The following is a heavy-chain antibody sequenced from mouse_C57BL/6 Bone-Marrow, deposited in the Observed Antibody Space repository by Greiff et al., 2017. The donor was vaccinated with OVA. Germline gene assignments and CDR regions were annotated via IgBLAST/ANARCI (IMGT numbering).Heavy chain of an antibody. V-gene: IGHV7-3*01. CDR2: IRNKPNGSTT. Sequence: VKVVESGGGLVQPGDSLSLSCAASGFTSTNYYMSWVRQPPGKALEWLAFIRNKPNGSTTEYSASLKGRFTISRDNSQSIHYLRMNALRAEDSATYYCARYKGRVAVDYFDYWGQGTALTVSS. D-gene: IGHD1-1*01. J-gene: IGHJ2*01. CDR1: GFTSTNYY. CDR3: ARYKGRVAVDYFDY.